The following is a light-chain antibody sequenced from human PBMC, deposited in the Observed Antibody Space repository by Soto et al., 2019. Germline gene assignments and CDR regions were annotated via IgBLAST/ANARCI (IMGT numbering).Light chain of an antibody. CDR1: QSVSNN. CDR2: HAS. V-gene: IGKV3-15*01. CDR3: QQYTEWQLT. Sequence: EIVMTQSPATLSVSPGERATLSCRASQSVSNNLAWYQQKPGQAPRLLIYHASTGATGIPARFSGSGSGTELKLTISSVQSEDFAVYYGQQYTEWQLTFGGGTKVEMK. J-gene: IGKJ4*01.